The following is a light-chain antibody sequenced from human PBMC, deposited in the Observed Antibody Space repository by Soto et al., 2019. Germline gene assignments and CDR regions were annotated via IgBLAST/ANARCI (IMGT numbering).Light chain of an antibody. Sequence: DIQMTQSPSTLSASVGDRVTITCRASQSLSRWLAWYQQKPGKAPKLLIYDASSLESAVPSRFSGSGSGTEFPLTISSLQPDDFATYYCQQYKSYWTFGQGTKVEIK. CDR2: DAS. V-gene: IGKV1-5*01. CDR3: QQYKSYWT. CDR1: QSLSRW. J-gene: IGKJ1*01.